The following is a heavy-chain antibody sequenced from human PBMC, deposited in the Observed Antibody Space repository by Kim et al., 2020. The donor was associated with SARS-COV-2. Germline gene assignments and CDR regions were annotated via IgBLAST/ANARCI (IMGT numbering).Heavy chain of an antibody. D-gene: IGHD6-19*01. CDR3: ARHGAAMAGLDY. CDR2: ISYSGST. J-gene: IGHJ4*02. Sequence: SETLSLTCTVSGGSISSGTYYWGWIRQPPGKGLEWIGTISYSGSTYYNPSLKSRVTIFVDTSKNQFSLKLSSVTAADTAVYYCARHGAAMAGLDYWGQGTLVTVSS. V-gene: IGHV4-39*01. CDR1: GGSISSGTYY.